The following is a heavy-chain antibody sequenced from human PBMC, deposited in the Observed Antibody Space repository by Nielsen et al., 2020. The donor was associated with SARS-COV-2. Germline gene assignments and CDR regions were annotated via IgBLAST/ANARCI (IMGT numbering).Heavy chain of an antibody. J-gene: IGHJ3*02. V-gene: IGHV3-53*04. CDR1: GFTVSGKN. CDR3: ARATPGIAAAVEGAFDI. CDR2: IYSGGGT. Sequence: GGSLRLFCAASGFTVSGKNMNWVRRAPGKGLERVSVIYSGGGTYCADSVKGRFTISRHNSKNTLYLQMNSLRAEDTAVYYCARATPGIAAAVEGAFDIWGQGTMVTVSS. D-gene: IGHD6-13*01.